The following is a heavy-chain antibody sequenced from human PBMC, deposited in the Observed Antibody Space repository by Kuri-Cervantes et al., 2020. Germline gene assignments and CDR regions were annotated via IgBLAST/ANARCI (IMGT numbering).Heavy chain of an antibody. D-gene: IGHD5-24*01. Sequence: ASVKVSCKASGYTFTSYGISWVRQAPGQGLEWMGWISAYSGNTGYAQKFQGRVTMTRNTSISTAYMELSSLRSEDTAVYYCAICRDGYNYYFDYWGQGTLVTVSS. V-gene: IGHV1-8*02. CDR2: ISAYSGNT. J-gene: IGHJ4*02. CDR3: AICRDGYNYYFDY. CDR1: GYTFTSYG.